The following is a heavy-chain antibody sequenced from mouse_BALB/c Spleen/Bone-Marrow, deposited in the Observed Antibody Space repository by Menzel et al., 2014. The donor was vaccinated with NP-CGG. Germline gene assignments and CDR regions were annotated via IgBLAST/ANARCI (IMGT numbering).Heavy chain of an antibody. J-gene: IGHJ2*01. D-gene: IGHD2-1*01. CDR3: ARYRYGNFDY. CDR1: GFNIKDTY. CDR2: IDPANGNT. Sequence: EVQLQQSGAELVKPGASVKLSCTASGFNIKDTYIHWVKQRPEQGLEWIGRIDPANGNTKYDPKFQGKATITADTSSNTAYLQLSSLTSEDTAVYYGARYRYGNFDYWGQGTTLTVPS. V-gene: IGHV14-3*02.